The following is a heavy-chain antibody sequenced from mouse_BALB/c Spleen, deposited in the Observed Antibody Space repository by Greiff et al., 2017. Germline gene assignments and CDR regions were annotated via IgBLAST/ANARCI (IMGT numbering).Heavy chain of an antibody. CDR2: IWSGGST. J-gene: IGHJ4*01. D-gene: IGHD2-12*01. CDR1: GFSLTSYG. V-gene: IGHV2-2*02. Sequence: VQRVESGPGLVQPSQSLSITCTVSGFSLTSYGVHWVRQSPGKGLEWLGVIWSGGSTDYNAAFISRLSISKDNSKSQVFFKMNSLQANDTAIYYCARKKGHDGGFGAMDYWGQGTSVTVSS. CDR3: ARKKGHDGGFGAMDY.